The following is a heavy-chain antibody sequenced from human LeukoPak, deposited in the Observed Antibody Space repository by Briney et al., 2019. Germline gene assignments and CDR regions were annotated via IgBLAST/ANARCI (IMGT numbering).Heavy chain of an antibody. J-gene: IGHJ4*02. CDR1: GFTFSSYA. Sequence: AGSLRLSCAGSGFTFSSYAMSWVRQSPRKGLEWVSGISGSGTGTSYADSVKGRFTISRDNSKSTLYLQMNSLKFEDTAVYYCAKGPTLATATTDWGQGTLVTVSS. D-gene: IGHD1-26*01. CDR2: ISGSGTGT. CDR3: AKGPTLATATTD. V-gene: IGHV3-23*01.